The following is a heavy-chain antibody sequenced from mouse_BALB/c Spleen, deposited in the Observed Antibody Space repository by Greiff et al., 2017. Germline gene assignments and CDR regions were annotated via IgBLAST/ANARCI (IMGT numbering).Heavy chain of an antibody. J-gene: IGHJ4*01. CDR3: TRGQEAMDY. Sequence: EVHLVESGGGLVKPGGSLKLSCAASGFTFSSYTMSWVRQTPEKRLEWVATISSGGSYTYYPDSVKGRFTISRDNAKNTLYLQMSSLKSEDAAMYYCTRGQEAMDYWGQGTSVTVSS. CDR1: GFTFSSYT. CDR2: ISSGGSYT. V-gene: IGHV5-6-4*01.